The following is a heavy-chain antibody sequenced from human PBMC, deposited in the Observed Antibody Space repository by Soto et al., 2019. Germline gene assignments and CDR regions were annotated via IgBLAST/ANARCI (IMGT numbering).Heavy chain of an antibody. J-gene: IGHJ5*02. D-gene: IGHD3-3*01. V-gene: IGHV1-24*01. CDR3: ATIIGVANWFDP. CDR2: FDPEDSET. CDR1: GYTLTELS. Sequence: QVQLVQSGAEVKKPGASVKVSCKVSGYTLTELSMHWVRQAPGKGLEWMGGFDPEDSETIYAQKFQGRVTMTEDTSTDTAYMELSSLRSDDTAVYYCATIIGVANWFDPWGQGTLVTVSS.